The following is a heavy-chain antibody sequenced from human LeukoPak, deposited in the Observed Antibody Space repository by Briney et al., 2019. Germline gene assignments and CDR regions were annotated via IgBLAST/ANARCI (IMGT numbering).Heavy chain of an antibody. Sequence: QTGGSLRLSCAASGFTFSSYAMSWVRQAAGRGLEWVSGISGSGGNTYYADSVKGRFTISRDNSKNTLYLQMNSLRAEDTAVYYCAVDSSGYRLHGGGGDYWGQGTLVTVSS. CDR3: AVDSSGYRLHGGGGDY. CDR1: GFTFSSYA. CDR2: ISGSGGNT. D-gene: IGHD3-22*01. J-gene: IGHJ4*02. V-gene: IGHV3-23*01.